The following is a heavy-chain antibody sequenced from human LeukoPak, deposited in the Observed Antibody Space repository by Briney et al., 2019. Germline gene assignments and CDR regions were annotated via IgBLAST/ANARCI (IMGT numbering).Heavy chain of an antibody. CDR3: VGDQVDDTGYLR. D-gene: IGHD5-12*01. J-gene: IGHJ4*02. CDR2: INGDGRTT. V-gene: IGHV3-64D*06. CDR1: GFIFSTYT. Sequence: GGSLRLSCSASGFIFSTYTMYWVRQAPGKGLEYVSVINGDGRTTYYIDSVKGRFTISRGNSKNTLYLQMSSLRADDTAVYYCVGDQVDDTGYLRWGQGTRVTVSA.